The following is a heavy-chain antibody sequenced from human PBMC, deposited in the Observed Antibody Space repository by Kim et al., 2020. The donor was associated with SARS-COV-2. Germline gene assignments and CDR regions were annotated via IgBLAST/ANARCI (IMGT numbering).Heavy chain of an antibody. V-gene: IGHV3-30*04. CDR2: ISYDGSNK. CDR1: GFTFSSYA. CDR3: ARDKNPGCGGDCYYAFDI. D-gene: IGHD2-21*02. J-gene: IGHJ3*02. Sequence: GGSLRLSCAASGFTFSSYAMHWVRQAPGKGLEWVAVISYDGSNKYYADSVKGRFTISRDNSKNTLYPQMNSLRAEDTAVYYCARDKNPGCGGDCYYAFDIWGQGTMVTVSS.